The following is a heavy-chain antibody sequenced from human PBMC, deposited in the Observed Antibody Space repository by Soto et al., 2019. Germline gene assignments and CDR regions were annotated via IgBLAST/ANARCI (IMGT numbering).Heavy chain of an antibody. CDR1: GFTFSSYA. D-gene: IGHD5-12*01. CDR3: AREVDSGYDPKTYYYYGMDV. CDR2: ISYDGSNK. V-gene: IGHV3-30-3*01. Sequence: GSLRLSCAASGFTFSSYAMHWVRQAPGKGLEWVAVISYDGSNKYYADSVKGRFTISRDNSKNTLYLQMNSLRAEDTAVYYCAREVDSGYDPKTYYYYGMDVWGQRTTVTVSS. J-gene: IGHJ6*02.